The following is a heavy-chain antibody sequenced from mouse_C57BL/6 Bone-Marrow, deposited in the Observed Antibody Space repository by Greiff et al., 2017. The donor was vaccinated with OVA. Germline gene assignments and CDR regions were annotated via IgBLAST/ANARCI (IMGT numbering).Heavy chain of an antibody. CDR3: DYYGSSYEDFDY. CDR1: GYTFTSYG. Sequence: VQLVESGAELARPGASVKLSCKASGYTFTSYGISWVKQRTGQGLEWIGEIYPRSGNTYYNEKFKGKATLTADKSSSTAYMELRSLTSENSAVYFCDYYGSSYEDFDYWGQGTTLTVSS. V-gene: IGHV1-81*01. D-gene: IGHD1-1*01. CDR2: IYPRSGNT. J-gene: IGHJ2*01.